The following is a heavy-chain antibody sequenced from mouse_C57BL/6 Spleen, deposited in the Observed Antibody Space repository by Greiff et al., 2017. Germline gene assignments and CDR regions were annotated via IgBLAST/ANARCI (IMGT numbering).Heavy chain of an antibody. CDR3: ARCYGSSCYAMDY. CDR2: INPSSGYT. V-gene: IGHV1-4*01. D-gene: IGHD1-1*01. Sequence: QVQLQQSGAELARPGASAKMSCKASGYTFTSYTMHWVKQRPGQGLEWIGYINPSSGYTKYNQKFKDKATLTADKSSSTAYMQLSSLTSEDSAVYYCARCYGSSCYAMDYWGQGTSVTVSS. CDR1: GYTFTSYT. J-gene: IGHJ4*01.